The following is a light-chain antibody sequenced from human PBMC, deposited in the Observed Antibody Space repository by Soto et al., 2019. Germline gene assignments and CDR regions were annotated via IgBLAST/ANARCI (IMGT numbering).Light chain of an antibody. CDR1: QSVLYSSNNKNY. CDR2: CAS. J-gene: IGKJ2*01. CDR3: QQYYSTPPT. V-gene: IGKV4-1*01. Sequence: DIVMTQSPDSLAVSLGERATINCKSSQSVLYSSNNKNYLAWYQQKPGQPPKLLIYCASTRESGVPDRFSGRGSGTAFALNISSLQAEDVAVYYCQQYYSTPPTFGQGTKLEIK.